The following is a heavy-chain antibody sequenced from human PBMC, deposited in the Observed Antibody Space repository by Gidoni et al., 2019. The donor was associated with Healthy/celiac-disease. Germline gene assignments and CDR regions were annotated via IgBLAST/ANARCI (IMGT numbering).Heavy chain of an antibody. CDR2: ISSSSSTI. V-gene: IGHV3-48*01. J-gene: IGHJ1*01. D-gene: IGHD3-22*01. Sequence: EVQLLESGGGLVQPGGSLRLSCAASGFTFSSYSMNWVRQAPGKGLEWVSYISSSSSTIYYADSVKGRFTISRDNAKNSLYLQMNSLRAEDTAVYYCARDHYYDSKYFQHWGQGTLVTVSS. CDR1: GFTFSSYS. CDR3: ARDHYYDSKYFQH.